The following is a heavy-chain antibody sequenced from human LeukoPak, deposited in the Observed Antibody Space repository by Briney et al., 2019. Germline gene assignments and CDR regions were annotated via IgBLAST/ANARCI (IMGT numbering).Heavy chain of an antibody. Sequence: GGSLRLSCAASGFTFSSYAMSWVRQAPGKGLEWVSAISGSGGSTYYADSVKGRFTISRDNSKNTLYLQMNSLRAEDTAVYYCAKTHYYDCSGRAQFDYWGQGTLVTVSS. CDR3: AKTHYYDCSGRAQFDY. D-gene: IGHD3-22*01. V-gene: IGHV3-23*01. J-gene: IGHJ4*02. CDR2: ISGSGGST. CDR1: GFTFSSYA.